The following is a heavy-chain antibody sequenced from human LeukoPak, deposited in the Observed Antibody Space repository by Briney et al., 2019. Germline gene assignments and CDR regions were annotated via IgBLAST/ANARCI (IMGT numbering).Heavy chain of an antibody. CDR1: GFNFNDAY. V-gene: IGHV3-15*01. CDR3: TARVVTTNEF. D-gene: IGHD2-21*02. J-gene: IGHJ4*02. Sequence: PGGPLRLSCLGSGFNFNDAYMNWVRQAPGKGLEWVGRVKSIRDGGTTDDTAPVKGRFTISRDDSKRTVYLQMNSLKTEDTAVYFCTARVVTTNEFWGQGTLVTVSS. CDR2: VKSIRDGGTT.